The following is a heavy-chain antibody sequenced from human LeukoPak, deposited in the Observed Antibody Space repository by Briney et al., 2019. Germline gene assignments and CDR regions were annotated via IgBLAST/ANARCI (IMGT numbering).Heavy chain of an antibody. V-gene: IGHV4-38-2*02. Sequence: PSETLSLTCTVSGYSISSGYYWGWIRQPPGKGLEWIGSIYHSGSTDYNPSLKSRVTISIDTSNNQFSLKLSSVTAADTAVYYCARGLNDSWTGENYWGQGTLVTVSS. CDR2: IYHSGST. CDR1: GYSISSGYY. CDR3: ARGLNDSWTGENY. J-gene: IGHJ4*02. D-gene: IGHD3-3*01.